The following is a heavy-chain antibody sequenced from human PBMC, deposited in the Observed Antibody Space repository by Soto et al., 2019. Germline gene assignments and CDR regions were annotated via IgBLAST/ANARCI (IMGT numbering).Heavy chain of an antibody. Sequence: SSVKVSCKASGYTVSDFGITWARQALGQGVEWLGCIAVHSGSTKFVQDLQGRVSMTTDTSTRTAYMELRDLRSDDTAVYYRARASQGRDEHWGQGT. CDR2: IAVHSGST. V-gene: IGHV1-18*01. CDR3: ARASQGRDEH. J-gene: IGHJ4*02. CDR1: GYTVSDFG.